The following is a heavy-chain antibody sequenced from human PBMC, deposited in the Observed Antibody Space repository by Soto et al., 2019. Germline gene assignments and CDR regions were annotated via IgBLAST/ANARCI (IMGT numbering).Heavy chain of an antibody. Sequence: QVQLVQSGAEVKKPGASVKFSCKASGYTLTDYYMHWVRQAPGQGLEWMGWINPNSGDTNYAQNFQGRVTMTRDTSISTAYMDLTRLRSDDTAAYYCARSSGSYSYYGMDVWGQGTTVTVSS. V-gene: IGHV1-2*02. CDR3: ARSSGSYSYYGMDV. CDR1: GYTLTDYY. CDR2: INPNSGDT. D-gene: IGHD1-26*01. J-gene: IGHJ6*02.